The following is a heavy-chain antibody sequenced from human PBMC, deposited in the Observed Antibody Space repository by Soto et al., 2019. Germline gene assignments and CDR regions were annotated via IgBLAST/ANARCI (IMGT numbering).Heavy chain of an antibody. CDR1: GGSISSGGYY. D-gene: IGHD3-3*01. CDR2: IYYSGST. V-gene: IGHV4-31*03. CDR3: ARFKRFLEWLPFGDAFDI. Sequence: SETLSLTCTVSGGSISSGGYYWSWIRQHPGKGLEWIGYIYYSGSTYYNPSLKSRVTISVDTSKNQFSLKLSSVTAADTAVYYCARFKRFLEWLPFGDAFDIWGQGTMVTVSS. J-gene: IGHJ3*02.